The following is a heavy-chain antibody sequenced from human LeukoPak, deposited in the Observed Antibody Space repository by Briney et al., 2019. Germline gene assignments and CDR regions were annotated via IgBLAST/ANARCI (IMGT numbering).Heavy chain of an antibody. Sequence: SQTLSLTCTVSGGSISSGSYYWSWIRQPAGKGLEWIGRIYTSGSTNYNPSLKSRVTISVDTSKKHFSLKMSSVTAADTGVYYWARVRAGGSYYSGYYYYMDVWGKGTTVTVSS. CDR3: ARVRAGGSYYSGYYYYMDV. CDR1: GGSISSGSYY. J-gene: IGHJ6*03. D-gene: IGHD1-26*01. CDR2: IYTSGST. V-gene: IGHV4-61*02.